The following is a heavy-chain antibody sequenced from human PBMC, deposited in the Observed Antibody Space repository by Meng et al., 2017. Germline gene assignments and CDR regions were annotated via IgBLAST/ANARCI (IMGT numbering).Heavy chain of an antibody. D-gene: IGHD3-9*01. J-gene: IGHJ4*02. Sequence: ASVKVSCKASGYTFTSYAMNWVRQAPGQGLEWMGWINTNTGNPTYAQGFTGRFVFSLDTSVSTAYLQISSLKAEDTAVYYCARPRGLLRYFDWLETFTFDYWGQGNLV. V-gene: IGHV7-4-1*02. CDR1: GYTFTSYA. CDR2: INTNTGNP. CDR3: ARPRGLLRYFDWLETFTFDY.